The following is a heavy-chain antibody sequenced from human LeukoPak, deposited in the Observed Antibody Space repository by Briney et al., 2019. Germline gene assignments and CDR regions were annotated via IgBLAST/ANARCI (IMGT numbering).Heavy chain of an antibody. J-gene: IGHJ3*02. CDR2: INYSGNT. D-gene: IGHD3-10*01. CDR1: GGSISSSSYY. Sequence: KPSETLSLTCTVSGGSISSSSYYWSWIRQPPGKGLEWIGSINYSGNTYYNPSLKSRVTISVDTSKNQFSLKLSSVTAADTAVYYCARAPPLRLLWFGELSKSFSIDAFDIWGQGTMVTVSS. V-gene: IGHV4-39*07. CDR3: ARAPPLRLLWFGELSKSFSIDAFDI.